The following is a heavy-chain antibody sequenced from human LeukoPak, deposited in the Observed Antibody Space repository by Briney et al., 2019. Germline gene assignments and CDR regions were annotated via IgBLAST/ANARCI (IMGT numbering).Heavy chain of an antibody. CDR3: AREWPLDAFDI. J-gene: IGHJ3*02. V-gene: IGHV3-74*01. Sequence: GGSLRLSCAVSGITLSNYGMSWVRQAPGKGLVWVSRINSDGSSTSYADSVKGRFTISRDNAKNTLYLQMNSLRAEDTAVYYCAREWPLDAFDIWGQGAMVTVSS. D-gene: IGHD5-24*01. CDR1: GITLSNYG. CDR2: INSDGSST.